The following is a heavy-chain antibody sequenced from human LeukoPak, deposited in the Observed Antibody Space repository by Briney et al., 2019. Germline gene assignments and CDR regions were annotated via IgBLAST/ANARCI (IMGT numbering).Heavy chain of an antibody. J-gene: IGHJ4*02. V-gene: IGHV3-23*01. Sequence: GGSLRLSCAASGFTFSSYAMSWVRQAPGKGLEWVSAISGGGGSTFYADSVKGRFTISRDNSKNTLYLQMNSLRAEDTAVYYCAKDQGSREFDYWGQGTVVTVSS. CDR3: AKDQGSREFDY. CDR1: GFTFSSYA. CDR2: ISGGGGST. D-gene: IGHD1-26*01.